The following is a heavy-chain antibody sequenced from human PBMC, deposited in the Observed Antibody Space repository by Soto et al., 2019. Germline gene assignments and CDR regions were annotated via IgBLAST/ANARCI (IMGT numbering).Heavy chain of an antibody. CDR2: LYTGGSP. V-gene: IGHV3-53*01. Sequence: GGSLRLSCAASGFSVTDHYMTWVRQAPGKGLEWVSVLYTGGSPYYGDSVKGRFTISRDSSTNTLYLQMNSLKVGDTAVYYCARDHKVLRFLEWSPGGMDVWGQGTTVTVSS. D-gene: IGHD3-3*01. CDR1: GFSVTDHY. J-gene: IGHJ6*02. CDR3: ARDHKVLRFLEWSPGGMDV.